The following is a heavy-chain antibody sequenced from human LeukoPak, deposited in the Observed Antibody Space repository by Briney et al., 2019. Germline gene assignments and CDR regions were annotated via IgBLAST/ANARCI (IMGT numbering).Heavy chain of an antibody. CDR3: AREIVVIEWEQIRYYYMDV. J-gene: IGHJ6*03. CDR2: ISAYNGNT. CDR1: GYSFTSYG. D-gene: IGHD1-26*01. V-gene: IGHV1-18*01. Sequence: GASAKVSCNASGYSFTSYGNRWWLREPGQGLEGMVGISAYNGNTNYAQYLQGRVTMTTDTSTNTVYMELRSLSSEDTAVYYCAREIVVIEWEQIRYYYMDVWGKGTTVTVSS.